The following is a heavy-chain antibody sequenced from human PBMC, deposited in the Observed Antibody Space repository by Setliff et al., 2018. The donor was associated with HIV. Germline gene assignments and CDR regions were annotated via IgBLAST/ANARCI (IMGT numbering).Heavy chain of an antibody. Sequence: ASVKVSCKASGYSFINYGISWVRQAPGQGLEWMGWISAYNGNTNYAQKLQGRVTMTTDTSTSTAYMELRSLRSDDTAVYYCARLGSGWSDSYYYAMDVWGQGTTVTVSS. J-gene: IGHJ6*02. CDR1: GYSFINYG. V-gene: IGHV1-18*01. CDR2: ISAYNGNT. D-gene: IGHD6-19*01. CDR3: ARLGSGWSDSYYYAMDV.